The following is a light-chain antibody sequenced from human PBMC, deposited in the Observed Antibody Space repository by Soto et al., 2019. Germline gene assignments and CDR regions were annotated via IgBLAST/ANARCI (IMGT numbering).Light chain of an antibody. CDR1: SSDGGGYNY. CDR2: EVS. V-gene: IGLV2-8*01. Sequence: QSVLTQPPSASGSPGQSVTISCTGTSSDGGGYNYVSWYQQHPGKAPKLMIYEVSKRPSWVPDRFSGYKSGKTASLTVSGLQAEDEADYYCSSYAGSNNFVFGTGTKLTVL. CDR3: SSYAGSNNFV. J-gene: IGLJ1*01.